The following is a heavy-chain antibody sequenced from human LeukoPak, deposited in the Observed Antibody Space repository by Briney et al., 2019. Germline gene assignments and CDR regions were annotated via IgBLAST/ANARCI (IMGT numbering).Heavy chain of an antibody. CDR1: GFTVSGNY. Sequence: TGGSLRLSCAASGFTVSGNYMSWVRQAPGKGLVWVSHVNSDGSGTSYADSVKGRFTISRDNAKNTLYLQMNSLRAEDTAVYYCARGASSAWYQNFDYWGQGTLVTVSS. D-gene: IGHD6-19*01. J-gene: IGHJ4*02. V-gene: IGHV3-74*01. CDR3: ARGASSAWYQNFDY. CDR2: VNSDGSGT.